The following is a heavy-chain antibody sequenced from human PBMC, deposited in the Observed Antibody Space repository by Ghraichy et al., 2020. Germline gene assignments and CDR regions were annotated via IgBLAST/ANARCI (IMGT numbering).Heavy chain of an antibody. CDR2: IYYSGST. D-gene: IGHD6-6*01. CDR1: GGSISSSSYY. Sequence: ETLSLTCTVSGGSISSSSYYWGWIRQPPGKGLEWIGSIYYSGSTYYNPSLKSRVTISVDTSKNQFSLKLSSVTAADTAVYYCARLYSSSCWFDPWGQGTLVTVSS. V-gene: IGHV4-39*01. CDR3: ARLYSSSCWFDP. J-gene: IGHJ5*02.